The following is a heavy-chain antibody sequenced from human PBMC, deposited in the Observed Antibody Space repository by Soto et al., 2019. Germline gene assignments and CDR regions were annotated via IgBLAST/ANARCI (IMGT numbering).Heavy chain of an antibody. CDR3: ARHYGSFAP. D-gene: IGHD3-16*01. Sequence: SETLCLTCAVDGGSCSGYDGTWIRKPQGKGLEWIGEINHSGSTNYNPSLKSRVTVSVDTSKNQFSLKLSSVTAADTAVYYCARHYGSFAPWGQGTLVTVSS. CDR1: GGSCSGYD. J-gene: IGHJ5*02. CDR2: INHSGST. V-gene: IGHV4-34*01.